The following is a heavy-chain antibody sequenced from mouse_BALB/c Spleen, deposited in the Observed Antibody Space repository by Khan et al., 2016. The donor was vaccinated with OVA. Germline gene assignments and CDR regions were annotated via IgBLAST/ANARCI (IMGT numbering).Heavy chain of an antibody. CDR3: ARKDYYDYDPFPY. V-gene: IGHV3-2*02. CDR2: INYSGNT. Sequence: VQLKESGPGLVKPSQSLSLTCTVTGYSITSEYAWNWIRQFPGNKLELMGYINYSGNTRFNPSLKSRTSIPRDTSKTHFFLQLNSVTTEDTATSYCARKDYYDYDPFPYWGQGTLVTVSA. J-gene: IGHJ3*01. CDR1: GYSITSEYA. D-gene: IGHD2-4*01.